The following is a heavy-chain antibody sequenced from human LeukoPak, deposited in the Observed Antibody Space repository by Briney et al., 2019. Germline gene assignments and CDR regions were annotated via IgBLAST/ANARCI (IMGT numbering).Heavy chain of an antibody. CDR2: INTNTGNP. CDR3: ARMAHGYNLIDY. Sequence: ASVKVSCKASGYTFTEYAMNWVRQAPGQGLEWMGWINTNTGNPKYAQGFTGRFVFSLDTPVNTAYLQISSLKAEDSGVYYCARMAHGYNLIDYWGQGTLVTVSS. V-gene: IGHV7-4-1*02. CDR1: GYTFTEYA. J-gene: IGHJ4*02. D-gene: IGHD5-24*01.